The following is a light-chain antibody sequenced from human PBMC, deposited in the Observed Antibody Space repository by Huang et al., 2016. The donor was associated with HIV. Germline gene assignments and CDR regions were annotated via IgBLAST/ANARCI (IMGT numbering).Light chain of an antibody. V-gene: IGKV1-NL1*01. CDR1: QGISNS. CDR3: QQYFTSPPLT. Sequence: DIQRTQSPSSLSASVGDRVTITCRASQGISNSLAWYQQKPGRAPKLLLYAASRLVSGVPSRFSGRGSGTDYPLTISRLQPEDFATYYCQQYFTSPPLTFGGGTKVEIK. J-gene: IGKJ4*01. CDR2: AAS.